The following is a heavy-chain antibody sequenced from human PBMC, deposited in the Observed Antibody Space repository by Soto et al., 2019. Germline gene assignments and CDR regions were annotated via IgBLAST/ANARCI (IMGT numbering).Heavy chain of an antibody. J-gene: IGHJ3*02. V-gene: IGHV3-23*01. CDR3: ANPWPAGILHDAFDI. D-gene: IGHD2-2*01. CDR1: GFTFSSYA. Sequence: GGSLRLSCAASGFTFSSYAMSWVRQAPGKGLEWVSAISGSGGSTYYADPVKGRFTISRDNSKNTLYLQMNSLRAEDTAVYYCANPWPAGILHDAFDIWGQGTMVTVSS. CDR2: ISGSGGST.